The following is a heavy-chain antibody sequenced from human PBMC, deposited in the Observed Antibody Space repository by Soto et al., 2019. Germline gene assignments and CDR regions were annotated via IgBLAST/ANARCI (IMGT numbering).Heavy chain of an antibody. J-gene: IGHJ4*02. D-gene: IGHD2-2*01. Sequence: QLQLQESGPGLVKPSETLSLTCSVSGSSISSSTYYWGWIRQPPGKGLEWIGSLYYSGSTFYNPSLQSRIXIXVXXSNSQFSLKVSSVTAADTAVYYCVRHPPYPRAVDYWGQGTLVTVSS. V-gene: IGHV4-39*01. CDR3: VRHPPYPRAVDY. CDR1: GSSISSSTYY. CDR2: LYYSGST.